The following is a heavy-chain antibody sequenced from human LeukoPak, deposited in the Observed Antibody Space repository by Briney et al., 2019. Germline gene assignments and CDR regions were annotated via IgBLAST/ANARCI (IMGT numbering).Heavy chain of an antibody. J-gene: IGHJ6*03. CDR3: AKLYEQLAYYYYYYMDV. Sequence: PGGSLRLSCAASGFTFSSYGMHWVRQAPGKGLEWVAFIRYDGSNKYYADSVKGRFTISRDNSKNTLYLQMNSLRAEDTAVYYCAKLYEQLAYYYYYYMDVWSKGTTVTVSS. CDR2: IRYDGSNK. V-gene: IGHV3-30*02. D-gene: IGHD6-6*01. CDR1: GFTFSSYG.